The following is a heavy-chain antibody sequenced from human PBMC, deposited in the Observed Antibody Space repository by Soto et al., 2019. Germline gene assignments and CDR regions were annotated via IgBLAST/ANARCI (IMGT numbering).Heavy chain of an antibody. D-gene: IGHD1-26*01. CDR3: ARGSRWVGGTTPDRYGMDV. J-gene: IGHJ6*02. V-gene: IGHV3-33*01. CDR1: GFTFSSYG. CDR2: IWYDGSNK. Sequence: GGSLRLSCAASGFTFSSYGMHWVRQAPGKGLEWVAVIWYDGSNKYYADSVEGRFTISRDNSKNTLYLQMNSLRAEDTAVYYCARGSRWVGGTTPDRYGMDVWGQGTTVTVSS.